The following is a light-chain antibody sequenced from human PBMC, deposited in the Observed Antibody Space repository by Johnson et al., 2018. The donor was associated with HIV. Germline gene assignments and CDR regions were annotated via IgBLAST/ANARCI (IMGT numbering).Light chain of an antibody. Sequence: QSVLTQPPSVSAAPGQKVTISCSGSSSNIGNNFVSWYQQLPGTAPKLLIYENNKRPSGIPGRFSGSKSGTSATLGITGLQTGDEADYYCGTWDSSLSASYVVGTGTKVTVL. CDR2: ENN. CDR3: GTWDSSLSASYV. CDR1: SSNIGNNF. J-gene: IGLJ1*01. V-gene: IGLV1-51*02.